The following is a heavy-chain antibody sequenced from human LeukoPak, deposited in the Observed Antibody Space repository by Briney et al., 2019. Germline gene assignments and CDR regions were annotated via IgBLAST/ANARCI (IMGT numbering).Heavy chain of an antibody. Sequence: GGSLRLSCAASGFTFSSYGMHWVRQAPGKGLEWVAFIRYDGSNKYYADSVKGRFTISRDNSKNTLYLHVNSLRPEDTAVYYCARVRTGYNGDYYYYYMDVWGKGTTVTVSS. J-gene: IGHJ6*03. CDR3: ARVRTGYNGDYYYYYMDV. CDR1: GFTFSSYG. V-gene: IGHV3-30*02. CDR2: IRYDGSNK. D-gene: IGHD5-24*01.